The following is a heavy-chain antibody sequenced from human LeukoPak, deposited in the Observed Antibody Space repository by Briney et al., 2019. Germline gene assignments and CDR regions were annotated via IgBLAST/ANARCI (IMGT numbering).Heavy chain of an antibody. Sequence: PGGTLRLSCEGSGFTFSTFSLNWVRQAAGNGLEWVASISYSSTFLDYADSVKGRFTISRDNTQNSVFLEMNSLRDEDTAAYFCARGGDGHNSYLDFWGQGTLVTVSS. CDR3: ARGGDGHNSYLDF. CDR1: GFTFSTFS. V-gene: IGHV3-21*06. D-gene: IGHD1-1*01. CDR2: ISYSSTFL. J-gene: IGHJ4*02.